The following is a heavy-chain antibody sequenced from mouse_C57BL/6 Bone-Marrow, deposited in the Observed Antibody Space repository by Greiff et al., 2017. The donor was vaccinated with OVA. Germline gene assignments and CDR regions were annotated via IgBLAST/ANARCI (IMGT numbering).Heavy chain of an antibody. Sequence: QVQLQQPGAELVKPGASVKLSCKASGYTFTSYWMHWVKQRPGQGLEWIGMIHPNSGSTNYNEKFKSKATLTVDKSSSTAYMHLSSLTSEDSAVYDSARYYEYACFDYWGQGTTLTVSS. CDR1: GYTFTSYW. D-gene: IGHD2-4*01. CDR3: ARYYEYACFDY. CDR2: IHPNSGST. V-gene: IGHV1-64*01. J-gene: IGHJ2*01.